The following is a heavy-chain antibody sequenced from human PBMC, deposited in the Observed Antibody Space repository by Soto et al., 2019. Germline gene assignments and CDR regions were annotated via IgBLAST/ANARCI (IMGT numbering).Heavy chain of an antibody. J-gene: IGHJ6*02. CDR2: ISAYNGNT. Sequence: ASVKVSCKASGYTFTSYGISWVRQAPGQGLEWMGWISAYNGNTNYAQKLQGRVTMTTDTSTSTAYMELRSLRSDDTAVYYCARVFRTAMADYYYYGMDVWGQGTTVTVSS. CDR1: GYTFTSYG. V-gene: IGHV1-18*01. D-gene: IGHD5-18*01. CDR3: ARVFRTAMADYYYYGMDV.